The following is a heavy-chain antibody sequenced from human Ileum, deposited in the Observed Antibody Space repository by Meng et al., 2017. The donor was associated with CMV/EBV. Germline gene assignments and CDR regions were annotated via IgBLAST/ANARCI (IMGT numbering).Heavy chain of an antibody. CDR3: VRQVVAASFDY. CDR2: IYYSGSP. V-gene: IGHV4-30-4*08. CDR1: GGSITSGNYY. J-gene: IGHJ4*02. Sequence: QVQLQESGPGLVKPSQTLSLTCTVSGGSITSGNYYWSWIRQPPGRGLEWIGYIYYSGSPFYKPSLKSRVTISLDTSKNQFSLNLRSVTATDSAVYYCVRQVVAASFDYWGPGALVTVSS. D-gene: IGHD2-15*01.